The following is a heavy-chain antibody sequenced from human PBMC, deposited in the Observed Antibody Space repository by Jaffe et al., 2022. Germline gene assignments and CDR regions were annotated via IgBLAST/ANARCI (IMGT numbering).Heavy chain of an antibody. CDR3: AGSTYYDILTGYYPFDY. J-gene: IGHJ4*02. CDR2: IYHSGST. Sequence: QVQLQESGPGLVKPSETLSLTCAVSGYSISSGYYWGWIRQPPGKGLEWIGSIYHSGSTYYNPSLKSRVTISVDTSKNQFSLKLSSVTAADTAVYYCAGSTYYDILTGYYPFDYWGQGTLVTVSS. D-gene: IGHD3-9*01. CDR1: GYSISSGYY. V-gene: IGHV4-38-2*01.